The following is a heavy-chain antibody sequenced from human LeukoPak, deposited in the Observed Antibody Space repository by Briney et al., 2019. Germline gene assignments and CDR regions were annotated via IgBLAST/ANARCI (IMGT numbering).Heavy chain of an antibody. CDR2: INSGISII. CDR3: ARDYDYGDLKYYFDY. CDR1: GFTFSSYS. D-gene: IGHD4-17*01. Sequence: GGSLRLSCAASGFTFSSYSMTWVRQAPGKGLEWVSYINSGISIIHYADSVKGRFTISRDNSKNTLYLQMNSLRAEDTAVYYCARDYDYGDLKYYFDYWGQGTLVTVSS. J-gene: IGHJ4*02. V-gene: IGHV3-48*01.